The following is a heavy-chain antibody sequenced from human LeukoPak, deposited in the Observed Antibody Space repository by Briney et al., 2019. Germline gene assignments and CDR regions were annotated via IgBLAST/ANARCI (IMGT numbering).Heavy chain of an antibody. D-gene: IGHD6-19*01. J-gene: IGHJ4*02. CDR1: GGSIDNSHYY. V-gene: IGHV4-39*01. Sequence: SETLSLTCTVSGGSIDNSHYYWGWIRQPPGEGLEWIASIHYSGSTHYNPSLKSRVTISVDTSKNQFSLKLSSVTAADTAVYYWVRLASGLIDYWGQGTLVTVSS. CDR2: IHYSGST. CDR3: VRLASGLIDY.